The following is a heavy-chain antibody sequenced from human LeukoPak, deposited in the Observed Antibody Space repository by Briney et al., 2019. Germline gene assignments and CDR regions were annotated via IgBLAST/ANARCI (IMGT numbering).Heavy chain of an antibody. Sequence: SVKVSCKASGGTFSSYAISWVRQAPGQGLEWMGGIIPIFGTANYAQKFQGRVTITADESTSTAYMGLSSLRSEDTAVYYCARGAAVAGYFDYWGRGTLVTVSS. CDR3: ARGAAVAGYFDY. J-gene: IGHJ4*02. D-gene: IGHD6-19*01. CDR1: GGTFSSYA. CDR2: IIPIFGTA. V-gene: IGHV1-69*13.